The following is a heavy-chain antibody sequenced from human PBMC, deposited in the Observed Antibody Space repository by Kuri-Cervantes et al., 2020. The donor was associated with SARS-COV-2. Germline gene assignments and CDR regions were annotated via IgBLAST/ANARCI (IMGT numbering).Heavy chain of an antibody. V-gene: IGHV4-30-4*08. Sequence: SETLSLTCTVSGGSISSGDYYWSWIRQPPGKGLEWIGYIYYSGSTYYNPSLKSRVTMSMDTSKNQFSLRLNSVTAADTAVYYCARRQAGAGTTPDFWGPGVLVTVSS. CDR1: GGSISSGDYY. J-gene: IGHJ4*02. CDR2: IYYSGST. D-gene: IGHD6-13*01. CDR3: ARRQAGAGTTPDF.